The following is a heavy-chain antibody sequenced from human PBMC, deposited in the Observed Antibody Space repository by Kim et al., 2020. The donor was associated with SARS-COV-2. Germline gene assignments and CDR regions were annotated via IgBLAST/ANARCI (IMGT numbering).Heavy chain of an antibody. J-gene: IGHJ4*02. CDR2: IYHSGTT. D-gene: IGHD4-4*01. CDR1: GFSISSGYY. V-gene: IGHV4-38-2*02. Sequence: SETLSLTCTVSGFSISSGYYWGWIRQPPGKGLEWIGSIYHSGTTYYNPSLKSRVTISVDTSKNQFSLKLNSVTAADTAVYYCARDVRATVEIDYWGQGTLVTVSS. CDR3: ARDVRATVEIDY.